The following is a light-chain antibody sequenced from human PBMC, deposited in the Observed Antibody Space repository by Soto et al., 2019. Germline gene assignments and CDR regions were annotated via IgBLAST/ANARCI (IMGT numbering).Light chain of an antibody. Sequence: EIVMTQSPATLSVSPGERATLSCRASQSVRRSLAWYQQKPGQAPRLLIYDASTGATGIPARFSGSGSGTEFTLTISSLQSEDFAFYYCQQYNNWTFGQGTKVEIK. CDR3: QQYNNWT. CDR2: DAS. J-gene: IGKJ1*01. CDR1: QSVRRS. V-gene: IGKV3-15*01.